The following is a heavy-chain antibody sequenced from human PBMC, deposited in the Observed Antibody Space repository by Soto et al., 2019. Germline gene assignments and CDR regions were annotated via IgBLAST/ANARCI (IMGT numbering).Heavy chain of an antibody. CDR2: IYYSGST. D-gene: IGHD3-9*01. J-gene: IGHJ4*02. CDR3: ARRHSATWLFDY. V-gene: IGHV4-39*01. Sequence: SETLSLTCTVSGGSISSRGYYWGWIRQPPGKGLEWIGTIYYSGSTYYNPSLKSRVTISVDTSKNQFSLRLTSVTAADTAVYYCARRHSATWLFDYWGLGTLVTVSS. CDR1: GGSISSRGYY.